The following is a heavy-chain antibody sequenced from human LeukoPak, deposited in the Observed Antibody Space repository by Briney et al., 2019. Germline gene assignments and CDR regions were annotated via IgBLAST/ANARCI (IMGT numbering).Heavy chain of an antibody. V-gene: IGHV4-39*07. D-gene: IGHD6-13*01. CDR1: GGSISSYY. Sequence: PSETLSLTCTVSGGSISSYYWGWIRQPPGKGLEWIGSIYYSGSTYYNPSLKSRVTISVDTSKNQFSLKLSSVTAADTAVYYCARDRSSWVFDYWGQGTLVTVSS. CDR3: ARDRSSWVFDY. CDR2: IYYSGST. J-gene: IGHJ4*02.